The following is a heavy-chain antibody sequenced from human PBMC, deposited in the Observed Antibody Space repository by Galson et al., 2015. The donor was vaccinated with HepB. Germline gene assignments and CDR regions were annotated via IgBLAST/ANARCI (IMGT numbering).Heavy chain of an antibody. J-gene: IGHJ4*02. CDR1: GYTFTGYY. CDR3: ARRKKTLFVADY. V-gene: IGHV1-2*02. D-gene: IGHD4-23*01. CDR2: INPNSGGT. Sequence: SVKVSCKASGYTFTGYYMHWVRQAPGQGLEWMGWINPNSGGTNYAQKFQGRVTMTRDTSISTAYMELSRLRSDDTAVYYCARRKKTLFVADYWGQGTLVTVSS.